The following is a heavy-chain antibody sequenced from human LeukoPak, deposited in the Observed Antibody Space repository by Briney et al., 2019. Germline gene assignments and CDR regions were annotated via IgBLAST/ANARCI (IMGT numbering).Heavy chain of an antibody. V-gene: IGHV4-30-4*01. Sequence: SSETLSLTCTVSGGSISSGDYYWSWIRQPPGKGLEWIGYIYYSGSTYYNPSLKSRVTISVDTSKNQFSLKLSSVTAADTAVYYCARGGYYGSGGYYFDYWGQGTLVTVSS. D-gene: IGHD3-10*01. CDR1: GGSISSGDYY. CDR2: IYYSGST. J-gene: IGHJ4*02. CDR3: ARGGYYGSGGYYFDY.